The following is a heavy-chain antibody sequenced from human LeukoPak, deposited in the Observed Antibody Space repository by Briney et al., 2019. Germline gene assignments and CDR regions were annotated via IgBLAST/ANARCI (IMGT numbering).Heavy chain of an antibody. J-gene: IGHJ4*02. CDR2: ISGYNGNT. CDR1: GYTFSSYA. D-gene: IGHD3-16*02. V-gene: IGHV1-18*01. Sequence: ASVKVSCKASGYTFSSYAINWVRQAPGQGLEWMGWISGYNGNTNYAQKFQGRVTMTTDTSTNTAYMEVKSVRSDDTAVYYCARLDITFGGGIVNAGSNYWGQGTLVTVSS. CDR3: ARLDITFGGGIVNAGSNY.